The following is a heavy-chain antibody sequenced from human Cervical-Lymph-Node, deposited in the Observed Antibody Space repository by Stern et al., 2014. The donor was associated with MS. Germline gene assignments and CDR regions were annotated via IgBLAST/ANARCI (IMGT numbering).Heavy chain of an antibody. CDR2: IGKEVSSP. Sequence: HVQLVESVGGVVQPGRSLRLSCAASGFSFSRYAMHWVRQAPGKGLEWVAFIGKEVSSPYIADSVTGLFTISRNNCKNTLYLQMTSLSAEDTAFDYCASAYSSSHYYFDYWGQGTLVTVSS. D-gene: IGHD6-13*01. CDR3: ASAYSSSHYYFDY. J-gene: IGHJ4*02. CDR1: GFSFSRYA. V-gene: IGHV3-33*01.